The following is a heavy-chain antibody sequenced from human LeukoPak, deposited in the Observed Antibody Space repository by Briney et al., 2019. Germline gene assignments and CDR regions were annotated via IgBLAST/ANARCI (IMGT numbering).Heavy chain of an antibody. Sequence: ASVKVSCRASGYTFTGYYFHWVRQAPGQGLEWMGWINPNTAGTNYAQKFLGGVTLTWDTSISTAYMELNRLTSDDTAVYYCATSAGDYRAGHYYYMGVWGKGTSVTVSS. D-gene: IGHD4-11*01. V-gene: IGHV1-2*02. CDR1: GYTFTGYY. J-gene: IGHJ6*03. CDR3: ATSAGDYRAGHYYYMGV. CDR2: INPNTAGT.